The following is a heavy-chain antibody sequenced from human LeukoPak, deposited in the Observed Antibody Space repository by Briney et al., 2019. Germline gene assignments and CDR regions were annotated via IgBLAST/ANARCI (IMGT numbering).Heavy chain of an antibody. V-gene: IGHV4-59*12. D-gene: IGHD3-3*01. CDR3: ARGDFWSGSQPYDY. CDR2: IFYNGNT. CDR1: GVSLSAYY. J-gene: IGHJ4*02. Sequence: PSETLSLTCAVSGVSLSAYYWTWIRQSPGEGLEWIGHIFYNGNTNYNPSLKSRVTIFIDTSQNQFFLNLSPVTAADTAVYYCARGDFWSGSQPYDYWGRGALVIVSS.